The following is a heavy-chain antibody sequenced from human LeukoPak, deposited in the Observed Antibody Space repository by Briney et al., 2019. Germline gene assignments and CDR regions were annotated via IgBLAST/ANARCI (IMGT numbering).Heavy chain of an antibody. CDR1: GGSFSGYY. CDR3: ASQYYS. J-gene: IGHJ4*02. V-gene: IGHV4-34*01. CDR2: INHSGST. D-gene: IGHD3-10*01. Sequence: SETLSLTCAVHGGSFSGYYWSWIRQPPGKGLEWIGEINHSGSTNYNPSLKSRVTISVDTSKNQFSLKLSSVTAADTAVYYCASQYYSWGQGTLVTVSS.